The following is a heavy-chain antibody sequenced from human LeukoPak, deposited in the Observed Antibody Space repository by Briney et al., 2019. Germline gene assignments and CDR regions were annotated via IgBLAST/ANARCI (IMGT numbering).Heavy chain of an antibody. CDR2: INNEETIT. D-gene: IGHD3-22*01. Sequence: PDWAVPLSCPACGCTFINYWMHGVRPAPARERAGVSRINNEETITTYADSVKGRFTISRDNAKNTLYLQMNSLRAEDTAVYYCARATYYYDSSGYRAVYYFDYWGQGTLVTVSS. CDR3: ARATYYYDSSGYRAVYYFDY. CDR1: GCTFINYW. J-gene: IGHJ4*02. V-gene: IGHV3-74*01.